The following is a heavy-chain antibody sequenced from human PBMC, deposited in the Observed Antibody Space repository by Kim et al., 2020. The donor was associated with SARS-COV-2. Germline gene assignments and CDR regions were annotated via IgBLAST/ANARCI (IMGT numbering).Heavy chain of an antibody. J-gene: IGHJ6*03. V-gene: IGHV3-66*01. CDR3: ASLPPSGYDWFFSTNYYMDV. CDR2: IYSGGST. D-gene: IGHD5-12*01. CDR1: GFTVSSNY. Sequence: GGSLRLSCAASGFTVSSNYMSWVRQAPGKGLEWVSVIYSGGSTYYADSVKGRFTISRDNSKNTLYLQMNSLRAEDTAVYYCASLPPSGYDWFFSTNYYMDVWGKGTTVTVSS.